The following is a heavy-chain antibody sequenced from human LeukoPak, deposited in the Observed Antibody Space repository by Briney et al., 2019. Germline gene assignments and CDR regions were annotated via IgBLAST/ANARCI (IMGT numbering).Heavy chain of an antibody. D-gene: IGHD4/OR15-4a*01. Sequence: GGSLRLSCAASGFTVSSNYMSWVRQAPGKGLEWVSVIYSGGSTYYADSVKGRFTISRDNSKNTPYLQMNSLRAEDTAVYYCARAQKVPDAFDIWGQGTMVTVSS. CDR2: IYSGGST. CDR1: GFTVSSNY. J-gene: IGHJ3*02. CDR3: ARAQKVPDAFDI. V-gene: IGHV3-66*01.